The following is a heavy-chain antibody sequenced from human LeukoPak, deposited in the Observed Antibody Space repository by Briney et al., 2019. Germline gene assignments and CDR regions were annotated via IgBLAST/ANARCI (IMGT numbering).Heavy chain of an antibody. CDR2: ISGSGGST. Sequence: GGSLRPSCAASGFTFSSYAMSWVRQAPGKGLEWVSAISGSGGSTYYADSVRGRFTISRDNSKNTLYLQMNSLRAEDTAVYYCASPGDGPYYFDYWGQGTLVTVSS. J-gene: IGHJ4*02. V-gene: IGHV3-23*01. D-gene: IGHD7-27*01. CDR3: ASPGDGPYYFDY. CDR1: GFTFSSYA.